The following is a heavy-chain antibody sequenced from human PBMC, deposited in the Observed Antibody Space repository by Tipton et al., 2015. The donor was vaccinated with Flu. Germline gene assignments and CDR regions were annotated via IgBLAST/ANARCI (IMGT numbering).Heavy chain of an antibody. CDR1: GYTFTSYG. Sequence: QLVQSGAGVKKPGASVKVSCKASGYTFTSYGISWVRQAPGQGLEWMGWISAYNGNTNYAQKLQGRVTMTTDTSTSTAYMELRSLRSDDTAVYYCARVTVIFGVVTVPYYMDVWGKGTTVTVSS. CDR2: ISAYNGNT. V-gene: IGHV1-18*04. CDR3: ARVTVIFGVVTVPYYMDV. J-gene: IGHJ6*03. D-gene: IGHD3-3*01.